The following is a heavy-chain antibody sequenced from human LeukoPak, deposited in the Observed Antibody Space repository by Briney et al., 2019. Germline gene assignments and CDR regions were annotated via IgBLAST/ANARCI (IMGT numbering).Heavy chain of an antibody. D-gene: IGHD5-18*01. CDR2: ISSSSSYI. V-gene: IGHV3-11*06. J-gene: IGHJ4*02. Sequence: PGGSLRLSCAASGFTFSDYYMSWIRQAPGKGLEWVSSISSSSSYIYYADSVKGRFTISRDNAKNSLYLQMNSLRAEDTAVYYCARGPGLAMGKGYFDYCGQGTLVTVSS. CDR3: ARGPGLAMGKGYFDY. CDR1: GFTFSDYY.